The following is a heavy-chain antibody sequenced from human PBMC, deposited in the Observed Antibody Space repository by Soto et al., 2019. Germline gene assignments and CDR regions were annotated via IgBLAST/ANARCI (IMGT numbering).Heavy chain of an antibody. CDR1: GGSTSSSNW. J-gene: IGHJ3*02. CDR2: IYHSGST. D-gene: IGHD6-13*01. V-gene: IGHV4-4*02. Sequence: PSETLSLTCTVPGGSTSSSNWWSWVRQPPGKGLEWIGEIYHSGSTNYNPSLQSRVTISVDKSENQFSLKMRSVTAADTAVYYCARSPSSSWYGGGAFDIWGQGTMVTVS. CDR3: ARSPSSSWYGGGAFDI.